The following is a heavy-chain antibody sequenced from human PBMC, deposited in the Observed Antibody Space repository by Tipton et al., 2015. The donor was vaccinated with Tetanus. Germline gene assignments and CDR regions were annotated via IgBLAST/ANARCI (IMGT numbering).Heavy chain of an antibody. CDR2: IYYSGST. V-gene: IGHV4-39*01. D-gene: IGHD3-22*01. CDR3: ARAPTSSGYYPYYFDY. CDR1: GGSISSSSYY. Sequence: TLSLTCTVSGGSISSSSYYWGWIRQPPGKGLEWIGSIYYSGSTYYNPSLKSRVTISVDTSKNQFSLKLSSVTAADTAVYYCARAPTSSGYYPYYFDYWGQGTLVTVSS. J-gene: IGHJ4*02.